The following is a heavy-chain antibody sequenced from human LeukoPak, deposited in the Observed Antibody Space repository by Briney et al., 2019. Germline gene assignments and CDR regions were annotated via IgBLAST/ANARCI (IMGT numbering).Heavy chain of an antibody. J-gene: IGHJ4*02. CDR3: ARVIYSGWEGELSG. CDR2: INSDGSTT. Sequence: GSLRLSCAASGFTFSSYWMHWVRQAPGKGLVWVSRINSDGSTTSYADSVMGRFTISRDNAKNTLYLQVNSLRAEDTAVYYCARVIYSGWEGELSGWGQGTLVTVSS. D-gene: IGHD6-19*01. V-gene: IGHV3-74*01. CDR1: GFTFSSYW.